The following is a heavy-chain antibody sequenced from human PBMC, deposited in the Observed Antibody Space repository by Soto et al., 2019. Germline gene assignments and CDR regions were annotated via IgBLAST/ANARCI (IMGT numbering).Heavy chain of an antibody. Sequence: GGSLRRSWAAAGFIFSTYGMSWVRQAPGKGLDWVSGIRGSGGNTYYADSVKGRFTISRDNSKSTLYLQMNSLRAEDTAVYYCPKDRLCTGDTCSLSNDSWGQGTLVTVSS. CDR1: GFIFSTYG. J-gene: IGHJ5*01. D-gene: IGHD2-15*01. CDR2: IRGSGGNT. V-gene: IGHV3-23*01. CDR3: PKDRLCTGDTCSLSNDS.